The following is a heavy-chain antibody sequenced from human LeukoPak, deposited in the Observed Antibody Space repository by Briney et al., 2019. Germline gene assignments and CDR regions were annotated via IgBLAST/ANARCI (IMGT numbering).Heavy chain of an antibody. D-gene: IGHD3-10*01. CDR1: GFTFGDYA. J-gene: IGHJ4*02. Sequence: GGSLRLSCTVSGFTFGDYAMNWFRQAPGKGLEWVAFIRSKAYGGTSEYAASLKGRFTISRDDSKSIAYLQMNSLKTEDTAVYYCTRVYYTSGGYRSPFDYWGQGTLVTVSS. CDR3: TRVYYTSGGYRSPFDY. V-gene: IGHV3-49*03. CDR2: IRSKAYGGTS.